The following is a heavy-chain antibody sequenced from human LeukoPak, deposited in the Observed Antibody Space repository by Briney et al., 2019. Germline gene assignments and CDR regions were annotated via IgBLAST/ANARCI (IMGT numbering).Heavy chain of an antibody. CDR2: MNPSGST. CDR3: ARGRQDVTMIVVVMTAVSYYLDV. CDR1: GGSFSGYY. Sequence: PSETLSLTCAVYGGSFSGYYWTWIRQTPGKGLEWIGEMNPSGSTNYNPSHKSRVTISVDTSKNQFSLKLSSVTAADTAVYYCARGRQDVTMIVVVMTAVSYYLDVWGKGTTVTVS. D-gene: IGHD3-22*01. V-gene: IGHV4-34*01. J-gene: IGHJ6*03.